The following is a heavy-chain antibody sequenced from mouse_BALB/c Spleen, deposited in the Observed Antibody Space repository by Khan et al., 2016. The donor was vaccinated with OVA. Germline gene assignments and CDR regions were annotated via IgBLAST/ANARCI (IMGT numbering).Heavy chain of an antibody. CDR1: GYTFTSYW. D-gene: IGHD1-1*01. J-gene: IGHJ3*01. CDR3: VNHGSSSAWFTY. Sequence: QVQLNQSGAELAKPGASVKMSCKASGYTFTSYWMHWVKQRPGQGLEWIGYINPTTDYTEYNQIFKDKATLTADKSSSTAYMQLSSLTSEDSAVYYCVNHGSSSAWFTYWGQGTLVTVSA. V-gene: IGHV1-7*01. CDR2: INPTTDYT.